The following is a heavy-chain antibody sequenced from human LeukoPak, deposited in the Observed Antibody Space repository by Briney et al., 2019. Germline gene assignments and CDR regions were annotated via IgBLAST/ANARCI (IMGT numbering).Heavy chain of an antibody. Sequence: TGGSLRLSCAASGFTVSSNYVSWVRQAPGKGLEWVSIIYSGGTTYYADSVKGRFTVSRDNSKNTLYLQMNSLRAEDTAVYYCAKNRGRTIAAAGYFDYWGQGTLVTVSS. V-gene: IGHV3-66*01. J-gene: IGHJ4*02. CDR3: AKNRGRTIAAAGYFDY. D-gene: IGHD6-13*01. CDR1: GFTVSSNY. CDR2: IYSGGTT.